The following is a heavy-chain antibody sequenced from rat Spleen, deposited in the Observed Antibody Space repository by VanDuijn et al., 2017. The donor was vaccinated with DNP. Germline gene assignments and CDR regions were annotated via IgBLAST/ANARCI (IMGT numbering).Heavy chain of an antibody. CDR3: ARWPGYNPPYAMDA. D-gene: IGHD1-4*01. Sequence: EVQLQESGPGLVKPSQSHSLTCSVTGYSITSSYRWNWIRKFPGNKLEWMGSVNSAGSTNYNPSLKSRISITRDISKNQLFLQVNSVTSEDTATYYCARWPGYNPPYAMDAWGQGTSVTVSS. J-gene: IGHJ4*01. V-gene: IGHV3-3*01. CDR1: GYSITSSYR. CDR2: VNSAGST.